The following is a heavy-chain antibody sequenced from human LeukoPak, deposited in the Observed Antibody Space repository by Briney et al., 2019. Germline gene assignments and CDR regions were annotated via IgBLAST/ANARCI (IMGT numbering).Heavy chain of an antibody. J-gene: IGHJ4*02. Sequence: GGSLRLSCAASGFTFSSYAMHWVRQAPGKGLEWVAVISYDGSNKYYADSVKGRFTISRDNSKNTLYLQMNSLRAEDTAVYYCARALDIVVVVAATPVDYWGQGTLVPVST. V-gene: IGHV3-30*04. CDR1: GFTFSSYA. CDR3: ARALDIVVVVAATPVDY. CDR2: ISYDGSNK. D-gene: IGHD2-15*01.